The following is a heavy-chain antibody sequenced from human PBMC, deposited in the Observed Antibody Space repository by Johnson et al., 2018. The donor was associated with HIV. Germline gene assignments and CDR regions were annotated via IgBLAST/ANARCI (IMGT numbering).Heavy chain of an antibody. CDR1: GFTFDDFG. CDR3: ARDMGYNYYDSSGHTARYDAFDM. J-gene: IGHJ3*02. D-gene: IGHD3-22*01. Sequence: VHLVESGGGVVRPGGSLRLCCAASGFTFDDFGMSWVRQAPGKGLEWVSNVNWNGGSTGYADSVKGRFTISRDNAKNSLYLQMNSLRDEDTALYYCARDMGYNYYDSSGHTARYDAFDMWGQGTMVTVSS. V-gene: IGHV3-20*04. CDR2: VNWNGGST.